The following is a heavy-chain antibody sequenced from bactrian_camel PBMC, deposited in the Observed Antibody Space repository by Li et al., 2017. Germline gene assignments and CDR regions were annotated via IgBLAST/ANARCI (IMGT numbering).Heavy chain of an antibody. D-gene: IGHD3*01. CDR1: GDAYSTYC. CDR2: IDSDGDT. Sequence: VQLVESGGGSVQAGGSLTLSCAGSGDAYSTYCMAWFRQASGKEREGIAVIDSDGDTAYAESLKDRFTISVDNAKDTLYLQMNSLKIEDTAVYYCALGSSRQATMTARGKGTQVTVS. J-gene: IGHJ4*01. V-gene: IGHV3S6*01.